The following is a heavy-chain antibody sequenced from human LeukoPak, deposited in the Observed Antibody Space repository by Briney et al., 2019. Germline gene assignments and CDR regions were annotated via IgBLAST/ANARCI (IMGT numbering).Heavy chain of an antibody. D-gene: IGHD2-15*01. Sequence: PGGSPRLSCAASGFTFSSYSMNWVRQAPGKGLEWVSSISSSSSYIYYADSVKGRFTISRDNAKNSLYLQMNSLRAEDTAVYYCARDQEDIVVVVAAKQFDYWGQGTLVTVSS. V-gene: IGHV3-21*01. CDR3: ARDQEDIVVVVAAKQFDY. CDR2: ISSSSSYI. CDR1: GFTFSSYS. J-gene: IGHJ4*02.